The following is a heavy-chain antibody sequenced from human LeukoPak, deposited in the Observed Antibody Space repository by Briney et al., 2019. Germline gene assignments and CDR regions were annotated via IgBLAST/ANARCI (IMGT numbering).Heavy chain of an antibody. J-gene: IGHJ6*03. D-gene: IGHD4-17*01. CDR1: GYTFTGYY. CDR3: ARAHDYGDYACMDV. Sequence: ASVKVSCKASGYTFTGYYMHWVRQAPGQGLEWMGRINPNSGGTNYAQKFQGRVTMTRDTSISTAHMELSRLRSDDTAVYYCARAHDYGDYACMDVWGKGTTVTVSS. V-gene: IGHV1-2*06. CDR2: INPNSGGT.